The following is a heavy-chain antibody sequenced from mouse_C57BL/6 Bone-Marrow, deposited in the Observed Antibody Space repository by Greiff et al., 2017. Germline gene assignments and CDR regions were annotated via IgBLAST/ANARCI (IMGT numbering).Heavy chain of an antibody. CDR1: GYTFTDHT. D-gene: IGHD1-1*01. V-gene: IGHV1-78*01. J-gene: IGHJ4*01. Sequence: VQLQQSDAELVKPGASVKISCKVSGYTFTDHTIHWMKQRPEQGLEWIGYIYPRDGSTKYNEKFKGKATLSADKSSSTTYMQLNSLTSEDSAVYFCARLNYGSIYAMDYWGQGTSVTVSS. CDR3: ARLNYGSIYAMDY. CDR2: IYPRDGST.